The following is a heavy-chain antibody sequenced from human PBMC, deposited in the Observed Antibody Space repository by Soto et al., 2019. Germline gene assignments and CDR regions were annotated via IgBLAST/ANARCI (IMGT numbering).Heavy chain of an antibody. CDR3: ALFRLVRGPAYSPDF. D-gene: IGHD3-9*01. Sequence: GGSLKISSAAPGFTFSAYRINWVRQAPGKGLEWLSFIGSTGIVTHYAESVMGRFTISRDNARNSLWLQMDSLTAEDTAVYHCALFRLVRGPAYSPDFWGQRT. V-gene: IGHV3-48*04. CDR1: GFTFSAYR. CDR2: IGSTGIVT. J-gene: IGHJ3*01.